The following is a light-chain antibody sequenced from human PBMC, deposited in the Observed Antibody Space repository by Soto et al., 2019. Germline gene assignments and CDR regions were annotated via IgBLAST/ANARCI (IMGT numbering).Light chain of an antibody. CDR2: GAS. V-gene: IGKV3-15*01. CDR1: QSVSSN. J-gene: IGKJ1*01. Sequence: EIVMTQSPATLSVSPGERATLSCSASQSVSSNLAWYQQKPGQAPRLRIYGASTRATGIPARFSGSGSGTDFTLTVSSLQSEDFAVYYCQQYNNWPPVTFGQGTKVEIK. CDR3: QQYNNWPPVT.